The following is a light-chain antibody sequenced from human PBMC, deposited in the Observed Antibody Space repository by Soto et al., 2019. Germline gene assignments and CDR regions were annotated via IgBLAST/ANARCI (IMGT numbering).Light chain of an antibody. CDR1: QVISSW. CDR3: QQASSFPLT. V-gene: IGKV1-12*01. J-gene: IGKJ4*01. Sequence: IQMTQSPSSVSAAVGDRVTITCRASQVISSWLAWYQQRPGTAPKLLIYGATTLRSGVPSRFSGSESGTEFTLTITSLQPEDSETYYCQQASSFPLTFGGGTKVEIQ. CDR2: GAT.